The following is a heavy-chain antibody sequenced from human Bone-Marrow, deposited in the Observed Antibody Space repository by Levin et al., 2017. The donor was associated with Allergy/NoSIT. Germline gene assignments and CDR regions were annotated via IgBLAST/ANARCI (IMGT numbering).Heavy chain of an antibody. D-gene: IGHD3-3*01. CDR1: GGSFSSYT. V-gene: IGHV1-69*02. CDR3: ATTLYYDVIY. J-gene: IGHJ4*02. CDR2: IIPMLGIT. Sequence: ASVKVSCRASGGSFSSYTISWVRQAPGQGLEWLGRIIPMLGITDYARRFQGRVTMTADLSTNTGYMELSSLRSEDTAVYYCATTLYYDVIYWGQGTLVTVSS.